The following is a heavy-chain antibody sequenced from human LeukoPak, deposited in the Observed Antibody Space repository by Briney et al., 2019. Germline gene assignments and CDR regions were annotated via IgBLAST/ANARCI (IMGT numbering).Heavy chain of an antibody. Sequence: PGGSLRLSCAASGFTFSNAWMNWVRQAPGKGLEWVGCIKSKTDGGTTDYAAPVKGRFTISRDDSKNTLYLQMNSLKTEDTAVYYCTTRTGPGFDYWGQGTLVTVSS. CDR2: IKSKTDGGTT. CDR3: TTRTGPGFDY. J-gene: IGHJ4*02. D-gene: IGHD4-17*01. CDR1: GFTFSNAW. V-gene: IGHV3-15*07.